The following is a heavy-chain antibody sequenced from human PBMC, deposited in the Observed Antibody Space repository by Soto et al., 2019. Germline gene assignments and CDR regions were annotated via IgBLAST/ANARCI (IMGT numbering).Heavy chain of an antibody. CDR1: GFTFSSYG. CDR3: AKDVGLAYCGGDCQYYYYYGMDV. V-gene: IGHV3-30*18. D-gene: IGHD2-21*02. J-gene: IGHJ6*02. CDR2: ISYDGSNK. Sequence: PGGSLRLSCAASGFTFSSYGMHWVRQAPGKGLEWVAVISYDGSNKYYADSVKGRFTISRDNSKNTLYLQMNSLRAEDTAVYYCAKDVGLAYCGGDCQYYYYYGMDVWGQGTTVTVS.